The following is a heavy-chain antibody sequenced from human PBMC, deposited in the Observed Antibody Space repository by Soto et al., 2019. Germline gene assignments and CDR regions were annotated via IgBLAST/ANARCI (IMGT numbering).Heavy chain of an antibody. V-gene: IGHV4-59*01. D-gene: IGHD2-8*01. Sequence: SETLSLTCSVSGGSISHYYWSWIRQSPGKGLEWIGYAYYSGSTDYNPSLKSRVTMAVDTSKNQVSLKLNSVTTADTAVYYCARDRSTYGGGGTGEVKENWFDPWGPGTLVTV. CDR3: ARDRSTYGGGGTGEVKENWFDP. CDR1: GGSISHYY. J-gene: IGHJ5*02. CDR2: AYYSGST.